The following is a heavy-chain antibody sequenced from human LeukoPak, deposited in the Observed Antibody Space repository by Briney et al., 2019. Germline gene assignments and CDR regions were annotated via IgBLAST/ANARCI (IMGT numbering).Heavy chain of an antibody. CDR3: AKDHGAENYYDSSGYYLGYFDY. V-gene: IGHV3-7*05. CDR2: IKPDESEK. Sequence: GGSLRLSCAGSGFTFSNYWMTWVRQAPGKGLEWVANIKPDESEKYCVDSVKGRFTISRDNDIQSLYLKLNSLRAEDTAVYYCAKDHGAENYYDSSGYYLGYFDYWGQGTLVTVSS. J-gene: IGHJ4*02. D-gene: IGHD3-22*01. CDR1: GFTFSNYW.